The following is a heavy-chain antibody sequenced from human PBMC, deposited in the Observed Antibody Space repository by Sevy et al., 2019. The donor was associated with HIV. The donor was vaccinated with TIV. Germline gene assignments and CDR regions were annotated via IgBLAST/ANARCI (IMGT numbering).Heavy chain of an antibody. CDR1: GFTFSSYD. Sequence: GGSLRLSCAASGFTFSSYDMHWVRQATGKGLEWVSAIGTAGDTYYPGSVKGRFTISRENAKNSLFLQMNSLRAGDTAGYYCARASGRTAAGFYYYYYGMDVWGQGTTVTVSS. CDR2: IGTAGDT. CDR3: ARASGRTAAGFYYYYYGMDV. J-gene: IGHJ6*02. V-gene: IGHV3-13*01. D-gene: IGHD6-13*01.